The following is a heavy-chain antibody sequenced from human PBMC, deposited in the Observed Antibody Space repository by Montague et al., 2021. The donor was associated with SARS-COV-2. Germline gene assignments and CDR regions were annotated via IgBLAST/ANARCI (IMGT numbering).Heavy chain of an antibody. CDR2: IYYSGRT. D-gene: IGHD6-13*01. V-gene: IGHV4-39*07. CDR3: ARVGRQQLVRLSGMDV. CDR1: GVSISSSSYY. Sequence: SETLSLTCTVSGVSISSSSYYWGWIRQPPGKGLEWIGSIYYSGRTYYXPSLKSRVTISVDTSKNQFSLKLSSVTAADTAVYYCARVGRQQLVRLSGMDVWGQGTTVTVSS. J-gene: IGHJ6*02.